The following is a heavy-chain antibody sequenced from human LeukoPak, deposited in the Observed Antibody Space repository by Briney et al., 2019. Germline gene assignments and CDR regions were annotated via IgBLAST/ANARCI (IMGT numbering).Heavy chain of an antibody. CDR3: AELGITMIGGV. J-gene: IGHJ6*04. CDR2: ITNIGGYT. CDR1: GFTFSRYS. D-gene: IGHD3-10*02. V-gene: IGHV3-21*01. Sequence: GGSLRLSCEASGFTFSRYSMNWVRQAPGRGLEWVSSITNIGGYTNDADSVRGRFTISRDNDKNSLYLQMNGLRVEDTAVYYCAELGITMIGGVWGKGTTVTISS.